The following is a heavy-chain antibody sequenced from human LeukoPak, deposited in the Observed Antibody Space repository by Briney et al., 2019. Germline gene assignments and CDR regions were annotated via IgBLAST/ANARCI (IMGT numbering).Heavy chain of an antibody. CDR2: IWYDGSHK. Sequence: GRSLRLSCGASGFTFSSYGMHWVRQAPGKGLEWVAVIWYDGSHKYYADSVKGRFTISRDNAKNSLYLQMNSLTAEDTAVYYCAREDFWRFDYWGQGTMVTASS. CDR1: GFTFSSYG. CDR3: AREDFWRFDY. D-gene: IGHD3-3*01. J-gene: IGHJ4*02. V-gene: IGHV3-33*01.